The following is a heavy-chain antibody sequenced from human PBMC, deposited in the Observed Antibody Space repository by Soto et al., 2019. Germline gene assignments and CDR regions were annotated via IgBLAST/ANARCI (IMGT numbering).Heavy chain of an antibody. Sequence: QVQLVQSGAEVKKPGSSVTVSCKTSGGTFSKDALNWVRQTPGQGLEWMGLLIPVFGSPIYAQKFQGRIRIIADESTSTDFMDLSSLRSEDTAVYYCTRVLGYTFEPGKTRYYAMDVWGQGTPVFVSS. J-gene: IGHJ6*02. D-gene: IGHD5-18*01. CDR2: LIPVFGSP. V-gene: IGHV1-69*01. CDR1: GGTFSKDA. CDR3: TRVLGYTFEPGKTRYYAMDV.